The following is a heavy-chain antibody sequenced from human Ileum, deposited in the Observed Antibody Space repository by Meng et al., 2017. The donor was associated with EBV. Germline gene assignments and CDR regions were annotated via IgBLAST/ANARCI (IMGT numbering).Heavy chain of an antibody. CDR3: AARVGGSYSGFDL. J-gene: IGHJ4*02. Sequence: QVQLQESGPGLVKPSGTLSLTWAVSGDSISSHRWWGWVRQPPTKGPEWIGEIFHVGTGNYNPSLKSRVTISMDTSKNQISLGLTSVTAADTAVYYCAARVGGSYSGFDLWGQGTLVTVSS. V-gene: IGHV4-4*02. CDR1: GDSISSHRW. CDR2: IFHVGTG. D-gene: IGHD1-26*01.